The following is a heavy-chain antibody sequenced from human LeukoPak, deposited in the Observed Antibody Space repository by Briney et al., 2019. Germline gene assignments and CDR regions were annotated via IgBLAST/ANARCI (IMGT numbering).Heavy chain of an antibody. D-gene: IGHD2-15*01. CDR2: IRSKANGGTT. CDR3: TRDILSGGSPTPPFDY. Sequence: PGGSLRLSCVASGVTLSNYAMSWFRQTPGQGLEWLGFIRSKANGGTTEYAASVKGRFTMSRDDSKSIAYLQMNSLKTEDTAVYYCTRDILSGGSPTPPFDYWGQGTLVTVSS. CDR1: GVTLSNYA. V-gene: IGHV3-49*03. J-gene: IGHJ4*02.